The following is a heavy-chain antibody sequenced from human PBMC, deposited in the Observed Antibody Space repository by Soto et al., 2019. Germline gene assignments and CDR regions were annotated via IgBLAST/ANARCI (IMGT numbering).Heavy chain of an antibody. V-gene: IGHV3-21*06. D-gene: IGHD2-21*01. CDR1: GFTLRNYN. Sequence: EVQLVESGGGLVKAGGSLRLFCTASGFTLRNYNMNWFRQAPGKGLEWVSSISTGGAYMFYADSVKGRFTISRDNAQNSLFLQIDSPRAEDTAVYYCARDIASPGGDYFDSWGQGTLVTVSS. J-gene: IGHJ4*02. CDR3: ARDIASPGGDYFDS. CDR2: ISTGGAYM.